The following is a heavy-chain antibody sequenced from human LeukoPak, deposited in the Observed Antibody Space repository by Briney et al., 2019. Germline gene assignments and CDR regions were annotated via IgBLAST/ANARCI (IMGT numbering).Heavy chain of an antibody. J-gene: IGHJ6*02. Sequence: SETLSLTCTVSGGSISSYYWSWIRQPPGKGLEWIGYIYYSGSTNYNPSLKRRVTISVDTSKNQFSLKLSSVTAADTAVYYCARELSVPSSSSRYYGMDVWGQGTTVTVSS. V-gene: IGHV4-59*01. CDR1: GGSISSYY. CDR3: ARELSVPSSSSRYYGMDV. D-gene: IGHD6-6*01. CDR2: IYYSGST.